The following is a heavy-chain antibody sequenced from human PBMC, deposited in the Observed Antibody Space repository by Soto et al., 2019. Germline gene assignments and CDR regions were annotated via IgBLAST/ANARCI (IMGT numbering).Heavy chain of an antibody. D-gene: IGHD6-6*01. Sequence: GGSLRLSCAASGFTFDDYAMHWVRQAPGKGLEWVSGISWNSGSIGYADSVKGRFTISRDNAKNSLYLQMNSLRAEDTALYYCAKDSGGYSSSSGYMDVWGKGTTVTVSS. CDR2: ISWNSGSI. J-gene: IGHJ6*03. CDR1: GFTFDDYA. CDR3: AKDSGGYSSSSGYMDV. V-gene: IGHV3-9*01.